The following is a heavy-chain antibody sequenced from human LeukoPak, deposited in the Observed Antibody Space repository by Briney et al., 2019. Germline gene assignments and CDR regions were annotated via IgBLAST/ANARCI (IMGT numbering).Heavy chain of an antibody. J-gene: IGHJ4*02. V-gene: IGHV1-8*01. CDR3: ARGTVDPGY. Sequence: ASVTVSCMPSGYTFTSYDINWVRQAPGQGLEWMGWMNPNSGNTGYAQKFQGRVTITRNTSISTAYMELSSLRSEDTAVYYCARGTVDPGYWGQGTLVTVSS. D-gene: IGHD4-23*01. CDR1: GYTFTSYD. CDR2: MNPNSGNT.